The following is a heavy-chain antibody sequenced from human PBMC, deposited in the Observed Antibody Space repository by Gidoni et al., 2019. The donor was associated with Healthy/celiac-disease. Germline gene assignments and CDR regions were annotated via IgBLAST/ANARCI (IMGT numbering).Heavy chain of an antibody. Sequence: EVQLVASGGGLFKPGGSLRLSCAASGSTFSSYSMTWVRQAPGKVLEWVSSIISSSRYIYNADSVKGRFTISRDNAKNSLYLQMNSLRAEDTAVYYCARDSGRYCSGGSCSNWFDPWGQGTLVTVSS. CDR3: ARDSGRYCSGGSCSNWFDP. J-gene: IGHJ5*02. CDR1: GSTFSSYS. CDR2: IISSSRYI. V-gene: IGHV3-21*01. D-gene: IGHD2-15*01.